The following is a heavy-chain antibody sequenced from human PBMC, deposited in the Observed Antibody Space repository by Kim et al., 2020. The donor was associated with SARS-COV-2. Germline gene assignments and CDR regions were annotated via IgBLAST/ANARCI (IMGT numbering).Heavy chain of an antibody. CDR1: GFTFSSYA. Sequence: GGSLRLSCAASGFTFSSYAMSWVRQAPGKGLEWVSAISGSGAYTYYADSVKGRFTISRDNSKNTPYLQMNSLRAEDTAVYYCAKDRSGVGAPTGTDYWGQGTLVTVSS. CDR3: AKDRSGVGAPTGTDY. J-gene: IGHJ4*02. V-gene: IGHV3-23*01. CDR2: ISGSGAYT. D-gene: IGHD1-26*01.